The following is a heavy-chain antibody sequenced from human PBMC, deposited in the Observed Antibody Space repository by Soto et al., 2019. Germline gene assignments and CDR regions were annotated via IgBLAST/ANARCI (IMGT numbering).Heavy chain of an antibody. CDR1: GYSFTNYY. D-gene: IGHD2-2*01. J-gene: IGHJ4*01. V-gene: IGHV1-46*01. Sequence: ASVKVSCKASGYSFTNYYMHWVRQAPGQGLEWMGTINAGGGYTTYAQRFQGRVTITADKSTTTAYMDLSSLRSEDTAIYYCALGYCTTTSCSPPGYWG. CDR2: INAGGGYT. CDR3: ALGYCTTTSCSPPGY.